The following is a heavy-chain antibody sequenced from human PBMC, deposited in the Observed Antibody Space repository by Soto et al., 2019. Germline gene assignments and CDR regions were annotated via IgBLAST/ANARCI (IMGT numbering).Heavy chain of an antibody. CDR2: ISGSGGST. D-gene: IGHD5-12*01. V-gene: IGHV3-23*01. CDR1: GFTFSSYA. J-gene: IGHJ6*02. CDR3: AKGRTTSGYVCDGMDV. Sequence: EVQLLESGGGLVQPGGSLRLSCAASGFTFSSYAMSWVRQAPGKGLEWVSAISGSGGSTYYADCVKGRFTISRDNSKNTLYLQRNSLRAEDTAVYYCAKGRTTSGYVCDGMDVWGQGTTVTVSS.